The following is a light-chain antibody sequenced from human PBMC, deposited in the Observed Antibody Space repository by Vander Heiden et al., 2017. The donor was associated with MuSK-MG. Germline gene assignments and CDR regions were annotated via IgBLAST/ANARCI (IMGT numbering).Light chain of an antibody. Sequence: QSAPTQPRPVSGSPGQSATISCTGTNSDIGTYNFASWFQHPPTRAPKPILSADSQRRSGVPDRVSGSKSGTTASLTISGLQAEAEAAYDYYSYAGSYSLCVFGGGTKLTVL. CDR3: YSYAGSYSLCV. J-gene: IGLJ3*02. CDR2: ADS. CDR1: NSDIGTYNF. V-gene: IGLV2-11*01.